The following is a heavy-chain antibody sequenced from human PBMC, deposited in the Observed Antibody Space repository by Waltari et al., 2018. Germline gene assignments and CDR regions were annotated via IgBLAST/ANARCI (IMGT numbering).Heavy chain of an antibody. CDR2: INPNSGGT. D-gene: IGHD3-10*01. CDR3: ASGGVRGADTDAFDI. Sequence: QVQLVQSGADVKKPGASVKVSCKASGYTFTGYYMHWVRQAPGQGLEWMGRINPNSGGTNYAQKFQGRVTITTDESTSTAYMELSSLRSEDTAVYYCASGGVRGADTDAFDIWGQGTMVTVSS. J-gene: IGHJ3*02. V-gene: IGHV1-2*06. CDR1: GYTFTGYY.